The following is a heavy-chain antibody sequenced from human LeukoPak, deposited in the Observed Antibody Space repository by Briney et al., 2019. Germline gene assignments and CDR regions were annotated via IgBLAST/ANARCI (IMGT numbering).Heavy chain of an antibody. Sequence: SETLSLTCAVYGGPFSGYYWSWIRQPPGKGLEWIGEINHSGSTNYNPSLKSRVTISVDTSKNQFSLKLSSVTAADTAVYYCARRVHCSGGSCYLDNWGQGTLVTVSS. CDR2: INHSGST. D-gene: IGHD2-15*01. J-gene: IGHJ4*02. CDR3: ARRVHCSGGSCYLDN. V-gene: IGHV4-34*01. CDR1: GGPFSGYY.